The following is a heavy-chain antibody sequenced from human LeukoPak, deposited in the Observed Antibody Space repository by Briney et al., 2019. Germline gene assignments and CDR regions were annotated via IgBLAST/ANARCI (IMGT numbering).Heavy chain of an antibody. Sequence: QPGGSLRLSSEGSGFTFKNFVMHWLRQAPGKGLEWLAVISYDGSNKNFTGSVKGRFTISRDNSKNTLYLQMNSLRVEDTAVYYCAKASGELPYRFDYWGQGTLVTVSS. CDR2: ISYDGSNK. CDR3: AKASGELPYRFDY. D-gene: IGHD1-26*01. J-gene: IGHJ4*02. CDR1: GFTFKNFV. V-gene: IGHV3-30*18.